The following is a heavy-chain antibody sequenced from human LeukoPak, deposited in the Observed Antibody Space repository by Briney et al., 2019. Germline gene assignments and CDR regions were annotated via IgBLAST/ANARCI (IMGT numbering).Heavy chain of an antibody. D-gene: IGHD3-16*01. CDR1: GYSISSGYY. J-gene: IGHJ4*02. CDR3: ARDPFYDYVWGSYRSGDY. V-gene: IGHV4-38-2*02. Sequence: SETLSLTCTVSGYSISSGYYWGWIRQPPGKGLEWIGSIYHSGSTYYNPSLKSRVTISVDTSKNQFSLKLSSVTAADTAVYYCARDPFYDYVWGSYRSGDYWGQGTLVTVSS. CDR2: IYHSGST.